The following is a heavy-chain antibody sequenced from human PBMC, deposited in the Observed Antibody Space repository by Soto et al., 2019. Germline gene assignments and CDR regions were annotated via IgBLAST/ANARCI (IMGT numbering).Heavy chain of an antibody. CDR2: VYYGGRS. V-gene: IGHV4-39*01. D-gene: IGHD2-2*01. J-gene: IGHJ6*02. CDR1: SAPVSSTTYT. CDR3: ARARLSGCLWGISTSCYKKWPNYYYGMDI. Sequence: SETLSLTCTVSSAPVSSTTYTWGWIRQPPGKGLEWVASVYYGGRSYYNPTLNSRITINPDTSKNQFSLQLNSVTPEDTAVYYCARARLSGCLWGISTSCYKKWPNYYYGMDIWGQGTTVTVSS.